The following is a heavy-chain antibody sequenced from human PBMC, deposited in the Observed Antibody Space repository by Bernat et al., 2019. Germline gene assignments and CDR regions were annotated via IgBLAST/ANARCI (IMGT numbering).Heavy chain of an antibody. J-gene: IGHJ6*02. D-gene: IGHD3-10*01. CDR3: ARDGYGSGSYGMDV. CDR2: ISYDGGDK. CDR1: GFTFSSTA. Sequence: QVQLVESGGGVVQPGRSLRLSCAASGFTFSSTAMHWVRQAPGKGLEWVAVISYDGGDKDYADSVQGRFTISRDNSKNTLYLQMNSLRAEDTAVYYCARDGYGSGSYGMDVWGQGTTVTVSS. V-gene: IGHV3-30*04.